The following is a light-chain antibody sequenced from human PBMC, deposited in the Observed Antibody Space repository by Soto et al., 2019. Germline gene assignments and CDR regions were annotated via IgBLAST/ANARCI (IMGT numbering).Light chain of an antibody. V-gene: IGKV4-1*01. J-gene: IGKJ1*01. CDR3: QQYYETPWT. Sequence: DIVMTQSPDSLAVSLGERATINCKSSQSLLYSSNNKNYLSWYQQKPGQPPRLIIHWASNREFGVPDRFSGRGSGTDFTLTISSLQTEDVAVYFCQQYYETPWTVGQGTKVVTK. CDR2: WAS. CDR1: QSLLYSSNNKNY.